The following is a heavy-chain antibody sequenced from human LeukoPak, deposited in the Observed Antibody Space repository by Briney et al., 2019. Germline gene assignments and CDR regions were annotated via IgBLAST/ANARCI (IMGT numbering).Heavy chain of an antibody. CDR3: ARVGPYTSYFDY. D-gene: IGHD2-2*02. Sequence: PSQTLSLTCTVSGGSISSGGYYWSWIRQHPGKGLEWIGYIYYSGSTYYNPSLKSRVTISVDTSKNQFSLKLSSVTAADTAVYYCARVGPYTSYFDYWGQGTLVTVSS. CDR2: IYYSGST. J-gene: IGHJ4*02. V-gene: IGHV4-31*03. CDR1: GGSISSGGYY.